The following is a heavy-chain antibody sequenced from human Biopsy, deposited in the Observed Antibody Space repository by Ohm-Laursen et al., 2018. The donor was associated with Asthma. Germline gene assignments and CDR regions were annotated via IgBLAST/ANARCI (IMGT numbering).Heavy chain of an antibody. D-gene: IGHD3-3*01. CDR3: AKERYYDFWSGYPI. Sequence: GSLRLSCAASGFTFGDYWMSWVRQVPGRGLEWVANIKHDGSENNHVDSLKGRFTISRDNAKNSLYLQMNSLRAEDTAVYYCAKERYYDFWSGYPIWGQGTMVTVSS. CDR1: GFTFGDYW. CDR2: IKHDGSEN. V-gene: IGHV3-7*01. J-gene: IGHJ3*02.